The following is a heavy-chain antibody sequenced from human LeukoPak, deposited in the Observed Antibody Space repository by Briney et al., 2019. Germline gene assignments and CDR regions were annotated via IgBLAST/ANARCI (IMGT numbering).Heavy chain of an antibody. D-gene: IGHD3-10*01. V-gene: IGHV1-18*01. CDR2: ISAYNGST. CDR3: ARSSGILWFGDPNGDY. J-gene: IGHJ4*02. Sequence: AASVKVSCKASGYTFTSYGISWVRQAPGQGLEWMGWISAYNGSTNYAQKLQGRVTMTTDTSTSTAYMELRSLRSDDTAVYYCARSSGILWFGDPNGDYWGQGTLVTVSS. CDR1: GYTFTSYG.